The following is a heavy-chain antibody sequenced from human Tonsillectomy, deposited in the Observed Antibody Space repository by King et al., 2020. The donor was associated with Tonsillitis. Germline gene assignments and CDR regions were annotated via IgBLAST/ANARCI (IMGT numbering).Heavy chain of an antibody. D-gene: IGHD5-18*01. V-gene: IGHV3-74*01. CDR1: GFNLSSYW. CDR2: INSDGSRI. CDR3: ARGAGGYTYG. Sequence: EVQLVESGGGLVQPGGSLRLSCAASGFNLSSYWLHWVRQAPGKGLVWVSRINSDGSRISYADSVKGRFTISRDNAKNTLYLQMNSLRVEETAIYYCARGAGGYTYGWGQGTLVTVSS. J-gene: IGHJ4*02.